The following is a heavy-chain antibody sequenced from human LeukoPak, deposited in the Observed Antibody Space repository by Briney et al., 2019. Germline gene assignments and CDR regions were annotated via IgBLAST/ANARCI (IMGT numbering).Heavy chain of an antibody. CDR2: IYYSGST. V-gene: IGHV4-59*01. Sequence: PSETLSLTCTVSGGSISSYYWSWIGQPPGKGLEWIGYIYYSGSTNYNPSLKSRVTISVDTSKNQFSLKLSSVTAADAAVYYCARARIAVAGILYYYYGMDVWGQGTTVTVSS. CDR1: GGSISSYY. D-gene: IGHD6-19*01. CDR3: ARARIAVAGILYYYYGMDV. J-gene: IGHJ6*02.